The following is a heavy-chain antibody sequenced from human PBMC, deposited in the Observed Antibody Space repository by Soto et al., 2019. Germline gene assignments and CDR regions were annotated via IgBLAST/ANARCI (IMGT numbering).Heavy chain of an antibody. Sequence: EVQLLESGGGLVQPGGSLRLSCAASGFTFSNYAMNWVRQAPGKGLEWVSVISSSGGITYYADSVKGRFTISRDNSKSTLYLQMSSLRAEDTALYYCAKDYCIWGSGWYAAFDIWGQGTMVTVSS. CDR3: AKDYCIWGSGWYAAFDI. J-gene: IGHJ3*02. CDR1: GFTFSNYA. D-gene: IGHD6-19*01. CDR2: ISSSGGIT. V-gene: IGHV3-23*01.